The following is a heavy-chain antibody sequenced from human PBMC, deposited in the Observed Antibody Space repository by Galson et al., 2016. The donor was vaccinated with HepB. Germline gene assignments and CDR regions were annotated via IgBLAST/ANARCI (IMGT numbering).Heavy chain of an antibody. CDR3: ARMKTRKDWFDP. D-gene: IGHD1-14*01. J-gene: IGHJ5*02. V-gene: IGHV4-59*01. CDR1: GASINTYY. CDR2: VYYSGDT. Sequence: SETLSLTCSVSGASINTYYWTWVRQSPAKGLEWIGYVYYSGDTNYNASLRSQVTISIDTSKKHFSLNLSSVTAADTAVYYCARMKTRKDWFDPWGPGTLVTVSS.